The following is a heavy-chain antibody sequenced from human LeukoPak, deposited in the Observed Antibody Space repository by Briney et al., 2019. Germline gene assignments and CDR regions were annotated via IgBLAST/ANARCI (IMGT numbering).Heavy chain of an antibody. V-gene: IGHV3-23*01. Sequence: PAGSLRLSCAASGFTFTTNAMSWVRQAPGKGLEWVSAISGRTGSTYYADSEKGRFTISRDNSKSTLYLQMDSLRAEDTAVYYCAKCGNSGCGLIDYWGQGTLVTVSS. D-gene: IGHD5-12*01. CDR1: GFTFTTNA. J-gene: IGHJ4*02. CDR2: ISGRTGST. CDR3: AKCGNSGCGLIDY.